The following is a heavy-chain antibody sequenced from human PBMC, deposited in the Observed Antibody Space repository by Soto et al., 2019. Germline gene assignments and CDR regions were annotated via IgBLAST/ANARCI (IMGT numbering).Heavy chain of an antibody. V-gene: IGHV3-30*18. D-gene: IGHD5-18*01. CDR1: GFTFSSYG. Sequence: GGSLRLSCAASGFTFSSYGMHWVRQAPGKGLEWVAVISYDGSNKYYADSVKGRFTISRDNSKNTLYLQMNSLRAEDTAVYYCSKDCYPLDYYYYGMDVWGQGTTVTVSS. CDR3: SKDCYPLDYYYYGMDV. J-gene: IGHJ6*02. CDR2: ISYDGSNK.